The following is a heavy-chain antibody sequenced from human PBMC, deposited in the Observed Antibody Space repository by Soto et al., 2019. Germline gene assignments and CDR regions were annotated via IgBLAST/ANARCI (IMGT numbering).Heavy chain of an antibody. D-gene: IGHD3-3*01. Sequence: GVSVKVSCKASGYTFTSYGISWVRPAPGQGLEWMGWISAYNGNTNYAQELQGRVTMTTDTSTSTAYMELRSLRSDDTAVYYCARNMITIFGVVMSYNWFDPWGQGTLVTVSS. J-gene: IGHJ5*02. V-gene: IGHV1-18*01. CDR2: ISAYNGNT. CDR1: GYTFTSYG. CDR3: ARNMITIFGVVMSYNWFDP.